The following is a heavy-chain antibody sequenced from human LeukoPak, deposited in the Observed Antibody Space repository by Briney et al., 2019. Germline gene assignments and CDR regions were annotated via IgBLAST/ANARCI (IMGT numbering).Heavy chain of an antibody. J-gene: IGHJ4*02. CDR2: IQYDGNNK. CDR3: GEESTFTGDY. CDR1: GFSFSSSG. D-gene: IGHD1-1*01. Sequence: GGSLRLXCAASGFSFSSSGMHWVRQAPGKGLEWVGFIQYDGNNKHYADSVKGRFTISRDNSKNTLYLQMNSLRAEDTAVYYCGEESTFTGDYWGQRTLVTVSS. V-gene: IGHV3-30*02.